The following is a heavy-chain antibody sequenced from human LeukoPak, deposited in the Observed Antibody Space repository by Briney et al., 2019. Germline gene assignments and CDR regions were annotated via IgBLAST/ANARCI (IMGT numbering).Heavy chain of an antibody. Sequence: PGGSLRLSCAASGFTFSSYGMHWVRQAPGKGLEWVAVISYDGSNKYYADSVKGRFTISRDNSKNTLYLQMNSLRAEDTAVYYCASPKAGIAAAGELDYWGQGTLVTVSS. CDR1: GFTFSSYG. D-gene: IGHD6-13*01. J-gene: IGHJ4*02. CDR2: ISYDGSNK. V-gene: IGHV3-30*03. CDR3: ASPKAGIAAAGELDY.